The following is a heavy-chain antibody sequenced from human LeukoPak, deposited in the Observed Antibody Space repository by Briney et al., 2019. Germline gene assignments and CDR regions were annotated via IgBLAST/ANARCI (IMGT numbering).Heavy chain of an antibody. CDR1: GFTFSSYW. CDR2: IRSKAYGGTT. J-gene: IGHJ4*02. V-gene: IGHV3-49*04. D-gene: IGHD1-26*01. Sequence: PGGSLRLSCAASGFTFSSYWMSWVRQAPGKGLEWVGFIRSKAYGGTTEYAASVKGRFTISRDDSKSIAYLQMNSLKTEDTAVYYCQWEEEVPYGSDFDYWGQGTLVAVSS. CDR3: QWEEEVPYGSDFDY.